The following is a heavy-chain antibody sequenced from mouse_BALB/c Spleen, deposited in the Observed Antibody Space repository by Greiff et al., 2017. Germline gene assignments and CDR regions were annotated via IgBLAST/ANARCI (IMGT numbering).Heavy chain of an antibody. V-gene: IGHV1-4*01. D-gene: IGHD2-1*01. CDR3: ARWGGNSLAY. CDR2: INPSSGYT. J-gene: IGHJ3*01. Sequence: QVQLKESGAELARPGASVKMSCKASGYTFTSYTMHWVKQRPGQGLEWIGYINPSSGYTNYNQKFKDKATLTADKSSSTAYMQLSSLTSEDSAVYYCARWGGNSLAYWGQGTLVTVSA. CDR1: GYTFTSYT.